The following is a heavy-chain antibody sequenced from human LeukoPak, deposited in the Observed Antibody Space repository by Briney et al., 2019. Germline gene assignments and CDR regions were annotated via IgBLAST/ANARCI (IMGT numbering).Heavy chain of an antibody. Sequence: SXXWMSWVRQAXGXGLEWVANIKQDGSEKYYVDSVKGRFTISRDNAKNSLYLQMNSLRAEDTAVYYCARPRIQLWYGEYFQHWGQGTLVTVSS. CDR1: SXXW. CDR2: IKQDGSEK. D-gene: IGHD5-18*01. J-gene: IGHJ1*01. V-gene: IGHV3-7*03. CDR3: ARPRIQLWYGEYFQH.